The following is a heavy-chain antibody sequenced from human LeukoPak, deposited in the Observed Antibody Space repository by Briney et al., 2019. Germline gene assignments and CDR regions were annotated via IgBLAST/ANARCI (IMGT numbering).Heavy chain of an antibody. Sequence: LGESLKISCKGSGYSFTSYWIGWVRQMPGKGLEWVGIISPGDSDTRYSPSFQGHVSISADKSIATAYLQWTSLKASDNAMYYCARPRWFAELPYYFDSWGQGTLVTVSS. CDR3: ARPRWFAELPYYFDS. J-gene: IGHJ4*02. CDR2: ISPGDSDT. D-gene: IGHD3-10*01. CDR1: GYSFTSYW. V-gene: IGHV5-51*01.